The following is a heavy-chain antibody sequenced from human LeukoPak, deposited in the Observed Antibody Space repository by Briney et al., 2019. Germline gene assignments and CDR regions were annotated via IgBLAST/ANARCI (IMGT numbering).Heavy chain of an antibody. J-gene: IGHJ5*02. CDR2: VYDTGAT. D-gene: IGHD1/OR15-1a*01. CDR3: ARLPLIATTRGGFDP. Sequence: PSEALSLTCTVSGGSISGYYWSWIRQPPGKRLEGIGYVYDTGATNYNPSLKSRFTISIDTSKNQFSLYLGSVTAADTAVYYCARLPLIATTRGGFDPWGQGTLVTVSS. CDR1: GGSISGYY. V-gene: IGHV4-59*08.